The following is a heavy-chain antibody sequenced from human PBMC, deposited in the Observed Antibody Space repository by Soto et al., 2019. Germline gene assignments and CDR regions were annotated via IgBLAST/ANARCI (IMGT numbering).Heavy chain of an antibody. CDR1: GFTFSSYA. Sequence: EVQLLESGGGLVQPGGSLRLSCAASGFTFSSYAMSWVRQAPGKGLEWVSAISGSGGSTYYADSVKGRFTISRDNSKNTLYLQMNSLRAEDTAVYYCAKSSGVTTIYSYYMDVWGKGTTVTVSS. J-gene: IGHJ6*03. D-gene: IGHD2-21*02. V-gene: IGHV3-23*01. CDR2: ISGSGGST. CDR3: AKSSGVTTIYSYYMDV.